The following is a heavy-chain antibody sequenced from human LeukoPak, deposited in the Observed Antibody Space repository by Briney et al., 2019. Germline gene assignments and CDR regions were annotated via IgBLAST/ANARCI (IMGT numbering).Heavy chain of an antibody. CDR2: IDPSSTYI. J-gene: IGHJ6*03. CDR3: ARDIVAGLSPYFYYMDV. CDR1: GFTFRSYS. Sequence: KPGGSLRLSCAASGFTFRSYSMNWVRQAPGKGLEWVSAIDPSSTYIYYADSVKGRFTISRDNSKNTVYLQMNSLRAEDTAVYYCARDIVAGLSPYFYYMDVWGKGTTVTVSS. D-gene: IGHD6-19*01. V-gene: IGHV3-21*04.